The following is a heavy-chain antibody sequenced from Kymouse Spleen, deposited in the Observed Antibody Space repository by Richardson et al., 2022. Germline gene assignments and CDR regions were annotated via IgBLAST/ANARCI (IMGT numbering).Heavy chain of an antibody. J-gene: IGHJ6*02. V-gene: IGHV4-34*01. D-gene: IGHD4-17*01. Sequence: QVQLQQWGAGLLKPSETLSLTCAVYGGSFSGYYWSWIRQPPGKGLEWIGEINHSGSTNYNPSLKSRVTISVDTSKNQFSLKLSSVTAADTAVYYCARANGDYEDYYGMDVWGQGTTVTVSS. CDR1: GGSFSGYY. CDR3: ARANGDYEDYYGMDV. CDR2: INHSGST.